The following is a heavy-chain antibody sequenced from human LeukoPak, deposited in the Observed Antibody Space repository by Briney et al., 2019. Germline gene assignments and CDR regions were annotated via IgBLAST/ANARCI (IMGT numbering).Heavy chain of an antibody. Sequence: PGRSLRLSCAASGFTFSTYSMHWVRQAPGKGLEWVAVISSDGTNKYYVDSVKGRFTVSRDNSKSTLYLQMDSLRAEDTAVYYCSKDVSAYWGQGTLVTVSS. D-gene: IGHD5/OR15-5a*01. J-gene: IGHJ4*02. V-gene: IGHV3-30*18. CDR2: ISSDGTNK. CDR3: SKDVSAY. CDR1: GFTFSTYS.